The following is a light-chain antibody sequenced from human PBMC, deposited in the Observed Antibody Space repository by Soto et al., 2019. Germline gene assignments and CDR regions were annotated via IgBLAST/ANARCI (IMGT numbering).Light chain of an antibody. Sequence: QPVLTQSSSASASLGSSVKLTCTLRSGHISYIIAWHQQQAGKAPRYLMKLEGSGSYNQGRGGPDLFSGSTSGADSYVTICILLSEDKALSFAKTWDFKGHVFGNGTQLPVL. CDR3: KTWDFKGHV. CDR1: SGHISYI. V-gene: IGLV4-60*03. J-gene: IGLJ1*01. CDR2: LEGSGSY.